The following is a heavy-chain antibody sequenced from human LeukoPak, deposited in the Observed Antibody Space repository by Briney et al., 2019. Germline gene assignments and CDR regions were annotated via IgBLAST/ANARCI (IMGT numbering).Heavy chain of an antibody. Sequence: PGGSLRLSCAASGFTFSSYTMNWVRQAPGKGLEWVASISALSRYIYYADSLKGRFTISRDNAKNSVYLQMNSLRDEDSAIYYCANTWLAIIDVWGTGTTVTVSS. V-gene: IGHV3-21*01. CDR3: ANTWLAIIDV. CDR1: GFTFSSYT. D-gene: IGHD5-12*01. J-gene: IGHJ6*04. CDR2: ISALSRYI.